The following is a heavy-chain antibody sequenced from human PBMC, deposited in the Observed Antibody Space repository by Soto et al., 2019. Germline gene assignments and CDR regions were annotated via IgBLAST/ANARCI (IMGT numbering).Heavy chain of an antibody. J-gene: IGHJ4*02. V-gene: IGHV4-4*02. D-gene: IGHD6-19*01. CDR3: ARSHSSGWPAIDY. CDR2: IYHSGST. Sequence: QVQLQESGPGLVKPSGTLSLTCAVSGGSISSSXXXXXXXXXXXXXLEGIGEIYHSGSTNYNPSLKSRVTISVDKSKNQFSLKLSSVTAADTAVYYCARSHSSGWPAIDYWGQGTLVTVSS. CDR1: GGSISSSXX.